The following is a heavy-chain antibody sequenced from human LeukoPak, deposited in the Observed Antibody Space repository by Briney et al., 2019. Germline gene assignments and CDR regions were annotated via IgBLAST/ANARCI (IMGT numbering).Heavy chain of an antibody. CDR2: IRHDGGNK. Sequence: GGSLRLSCAASGFTFSSYGMHWVRQAPGKGLEWVAFIRHDGGNKYYADSVKGRFTIPRDNSKNTLYLQMNSLGAEDTAVYYCAREKNDIVLTSYYFDYWGQGTLVTVSS. D-gene: IGHD5-12*01. J-gene: IGHJ4*02. CDR1: GFTFSSYG. CDR3: AREKNDIVLTSYYFDY. V-gene: IGHV3-30*02.